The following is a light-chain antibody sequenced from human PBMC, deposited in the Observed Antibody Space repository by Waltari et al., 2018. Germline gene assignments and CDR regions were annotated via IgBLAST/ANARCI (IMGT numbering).Light chain of an antibody. Sequence: QSALTQPASVSGSPGQSITISCTGTRTDVGGYNFVSGYQQHPGKAPKLLIYNVNNRPSGISNRFSGSKSGNTASLTISGLQDEDEADYYCSSYSPSTTLGIFGGGTRLTVL. CDR3: SSYSPSTTLGI. J-gene: IGLJ2*01. CDR1: RTDVGGYNF. V-gene: IGLV2-14*03. CDR2: NVN.